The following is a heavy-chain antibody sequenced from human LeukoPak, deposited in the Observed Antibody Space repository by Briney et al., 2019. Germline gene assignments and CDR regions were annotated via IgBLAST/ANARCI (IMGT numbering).Heavy chain of an antibody. V-gene: IGHV4-59*08. CDR2: IYYSGST. CDR1: GGSISSYY. CDR3: ARYDYGDYYFDY. D-gene: IGHD4-17*01. Sequence: SETLSLTCTVSGGSISSYYWSWIRQPPGKGLEWIGYIYYSGSTNYNPSLKSRVTISVDTSKNQFSLKLSSVTAADTAVYYCARYDYGDYYFDYWGQGTLVTVSS. J-gene: IGHJ4*02.